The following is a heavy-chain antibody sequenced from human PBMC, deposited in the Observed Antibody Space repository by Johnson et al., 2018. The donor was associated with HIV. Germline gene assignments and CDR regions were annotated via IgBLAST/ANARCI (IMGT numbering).Heavy chain of an antibody. CDR3: ARVRIIYSSSSHAFDI. V-gene: IGHV3-30-3*01. CDR2: ISYDGSNK. D-gene: IGHD6-6*01. J-gene: IGHJ3*02. Sequence: QVQLVESGGGVVQPGRSLRLSCAASGFTFSSYSMHLVRQAPGKGLEWVAVISYDGSNKYYADSVKGRFTISRDNSKNTLYLQMSSLRVEDTAVYCCARVRIIYSSSSHAFDIWGQGTMVTVSS. CDR1: GFTFSSYS.